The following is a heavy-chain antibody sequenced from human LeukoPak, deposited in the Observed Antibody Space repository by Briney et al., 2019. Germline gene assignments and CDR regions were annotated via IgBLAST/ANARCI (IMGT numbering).Heavy chain of an antibody. V-gene: IGHV3-74*01. J-gene: IGHJ4*02. CDR3: ARAGYSSGWFWY. D-gene: IGHD6-19*01. CDR1: GFTFSSYW. Sequence: GGSLRLSCAAFGFTFSSYWMHWVRQAPGKGLVWVSRINSDGSSTSYADSVKGRFTISRDNAKNTLYLQMNSLRAEDTAVYYCARAGYSSGWFWYWGQGTLVTVSS. CDR2: INSDGSST.